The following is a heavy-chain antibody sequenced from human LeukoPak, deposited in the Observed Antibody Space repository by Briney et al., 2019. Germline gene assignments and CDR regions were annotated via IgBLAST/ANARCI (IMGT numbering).Heavy chain of an antibody. Sequence: GESLKISCKGSGYSFTSYWIGWVRQMPGKGLEWMGIIYPGDSDTRYSPAFQGQVTISADKSISTTYLQWSSLRASDTAIYYCARQDDSSGYYWWAFDYWGQGALVTVSS. D-gene: IGHD3-22*01. CDR3: ARQDDSSGYYWWAFDY. V-gene: IGHV5-51*01. J-gene: IGHJ4*02. CDR2: IYPGDSDT. CDR1: GYSFTSYW.